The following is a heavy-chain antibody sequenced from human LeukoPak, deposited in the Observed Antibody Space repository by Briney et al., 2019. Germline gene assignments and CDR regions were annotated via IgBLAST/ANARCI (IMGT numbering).Heavy chain of an antibody. Sequence: SETLSLTCTVSGGSISSSSYYWGWIRQPPGKGLEWIGSIYYSGSTYYNPSLKSRVTISVDTSKNRFSLKLSSVTAADTAVYYCARQPSEYSYGYYYYYGMDVWGQGTTVTVSS. CDR3: ARQPSEYSYGYYYYYGMDV. CDR2: IYYSGST. V-gene: IGHV4-39*01. CDR1: GGSISSSSYY. J-gene: IGHJ6*02. D-gene: IGHD5-18*01.